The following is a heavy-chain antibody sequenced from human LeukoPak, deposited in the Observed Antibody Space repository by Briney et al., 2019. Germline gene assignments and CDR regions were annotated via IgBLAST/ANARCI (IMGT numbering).Heavy chain of an antibody. Sequence: SETLSLTCAVYGGSFSGYYWSWIRQPPRKGLGWIGEINHSGSTNYNPSLKSRVTISVDTSKNQFSLKLSSVTAADRAVYYCAGYYYDSSGYFDYWGQGTLVTVSS. D-gene: IGHD3-22*01. CDR3: AGYYYDSSGYFDY. J-gene: IGHJ4*02. CDR1: GGSFSGYY. V-gene: IGHV4-34*01. CDR2: INHSGST.